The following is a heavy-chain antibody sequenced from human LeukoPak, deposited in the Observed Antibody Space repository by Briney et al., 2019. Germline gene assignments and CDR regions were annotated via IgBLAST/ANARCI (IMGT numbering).Heavy chain of an antibody. V-gene: IGHV3-23*01. CDR3: ASDPPGYSSSWLVDY. J-gene: IGHJ4*02. CDR2: ISGSDDTT. D-gene: IGHD6-13*01. CDR1: GFIFSNYG. Sequence: GGSLRLSCAASGFIFSNYGMNWVRQSPGKGLEWVSSISGSDDTTNYADSMKGRFTISRDNSKNTLYLQMNSLRAEDTAVYYCASDPPGYSSSWLVDYWGQGTLVTVSS.